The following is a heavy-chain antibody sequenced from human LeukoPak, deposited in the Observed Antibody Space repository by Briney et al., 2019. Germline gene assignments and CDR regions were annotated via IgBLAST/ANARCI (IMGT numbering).Heavy chain of an antibody. V-gene: IGHV1-2*02. CDR2: INPNSGGS. CDR1: GYTGTSYY. D-gene: IGHD3-22*01. CDR3: GRAGVKDYDSSGYRI. J-gene: IGHJ4*02. Sequence: ASEKLSCKASGYTGTSYYMHWVRQAPGQGLGWMGWINPNSGGSNNAQKFQGSVTIITGASIRTAYMELSRRRSDDRVVYYWGRAGVKDYDSSGYRIWGQGNLVTVSS.